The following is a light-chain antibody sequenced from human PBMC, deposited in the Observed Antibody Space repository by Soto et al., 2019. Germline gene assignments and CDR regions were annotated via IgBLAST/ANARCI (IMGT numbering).Light chain of an antibody. J-gene: IGLJ3*02. V-gene: IGLV2-14*01. CDR3: NSYTSSRTLV. CDR2: EVS. CDR1: SSDVGGYNF. Sequence: QSALTQPASVSGSPGQSITISCTGTSSDVGGYNFVSWYQQHPGKAPKLMIYEVSNRPSGVSNRFSGSKSGNTASLTISGLQAEDEADYYRNSYTSSRTLVFGGGTKLTVL.